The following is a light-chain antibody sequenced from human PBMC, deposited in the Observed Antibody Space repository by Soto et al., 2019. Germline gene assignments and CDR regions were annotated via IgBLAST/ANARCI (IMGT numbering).Light chain of an antibody. CDR2: GAS. Sequence: EIVMKQSPATLSVTHRERVTLSCRASQSINNKVAWYQQKPGQAPRLLIYGASTRATGISARFSGSGSGTEFTLTISSLQSEDFAVYYCQQYNNWPPITFGQGTRLEIK. V-gene: IGKV3-15*01. CDR3: QQYNNWPPIT. CDR1: QSINNK. J-gene: IGKJ5*01.